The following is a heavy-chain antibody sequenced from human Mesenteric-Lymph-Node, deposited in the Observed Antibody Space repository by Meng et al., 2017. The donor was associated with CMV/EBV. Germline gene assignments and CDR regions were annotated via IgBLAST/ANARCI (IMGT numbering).Heavy chain of an antibody. V-gene: IGHV3-66*02. CDR2: VYSGGAT. J-gene: IGHJ3*02. CDR3: AKDLGNWNHVAYDAFDM. D-gene: IGHD1-14*01. CDR1: GLTVNIIY. Sequence: GGSLRLSCAASGLTVNIIYMAWVRQAPGKGLQWVSVVYSGGATYLADSVKGRFTISGDNSKNTLYLQMNSLRAEDTAVYYCAKDLGNWNHVAYDAFDMWGPGTMVTVSS.